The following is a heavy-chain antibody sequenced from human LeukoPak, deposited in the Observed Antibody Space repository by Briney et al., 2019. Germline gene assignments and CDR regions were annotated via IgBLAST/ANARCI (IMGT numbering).Heavy chain of an antibody. J-gene: IGHJ6*02. D-gene: IGHD3-9*01. CDR3: ASSLLTALSYYYGMDV. V-gene: IGHV3-23*01. Sequence: GGSLRLSCAASGFTFSSYAMSWVRQAPGKGLEWVSAISGSGGSTYYADSVKGRFTISRDNSKNTLYLQMNSLRAEDTAVYYCASSLLTALSYYYGMDVWGQGTTVTVSS. CDR1: GFTFSSYA. CDR2: ISGSGGST.